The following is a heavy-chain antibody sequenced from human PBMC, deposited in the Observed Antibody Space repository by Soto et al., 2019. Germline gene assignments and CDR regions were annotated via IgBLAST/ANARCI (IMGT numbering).Heavy chain of an antibody. CDR2: IIPIFGTA. Sequence: SVKVSCKASGGSFSSYAISWVRQAPGQGLEWMGGIIPIFGTANYAQKFQGRVTITADESTSTAYMELSSLRSEDTAVYYCARPLEGYYYYGMDVWGQGTTVTVSS. CDR1: GGSFSSYA. J-gene: IGHJ6*02. V-gene: IGHV1-69*13. CDR3: ARPLEGYYYYGMDV.